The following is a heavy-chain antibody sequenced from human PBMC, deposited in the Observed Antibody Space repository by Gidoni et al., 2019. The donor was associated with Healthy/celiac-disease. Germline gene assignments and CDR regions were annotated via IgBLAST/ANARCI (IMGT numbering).Heavy chain of an antibody. CDR1: GFTFSSYG. Sequence: QVQLVESGGGVVQPGRSLRLSCAASGFTFSSYGMHWVRQAPGKGLEWVAVIAYDGSNKYYADSVKGRFTISRDNSKNTLYLKMNSLRAEDTAVYYCAKWTTYYDILTGPEFDYWGQGTLVTVSS. J-gene: IGHJ4*02. V-gene: IGHV3-30*18. CDR3: AKWTTYYDILTGPEFDY. D-gene: IGHD3-9*01. CDR2: IAYDGSNK.